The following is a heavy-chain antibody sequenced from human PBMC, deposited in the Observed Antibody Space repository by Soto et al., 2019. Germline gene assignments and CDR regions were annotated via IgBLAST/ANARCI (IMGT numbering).Heavy chain of an antibody. D-gene: IGHD3-10*01. Sequence: SETLSLTCTVSGGSISSYYWSWIRQPPGKGLEWIGYIYYSGSTNYNPSLKSRVTISVDTSKNQFYLKLSSVTAADTAVYYCERVLLWFGELPYFDSWGQGTLVTVYS. CDR2: IYYSGST. V-gene: IGHV4-59*01. CDR1: GGSISSYY. CDR3: ERVLLWFGELPYFDS. J-gene: IGHJ4*02.